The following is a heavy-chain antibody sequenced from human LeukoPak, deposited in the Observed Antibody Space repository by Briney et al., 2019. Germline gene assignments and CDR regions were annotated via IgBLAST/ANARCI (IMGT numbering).Heavy chain of an antibody. J-gene: IGHJ4*02. V-gene: IGHV4-4*07. CDR3: ARDPGSHYFDY. D-gene: IGHD6-13*01. CDR2: IYNSGSA. Sequence: SETLSLTCTVSGGSVSSYYWSWIRQPAGKGLEWIGRIYNSGSANYNPSLKSRVTVSVDTSKNQFSLKLSSVTAADTAVYYCARDPGSHYFDYWGQGTLVTVSS. CDR1: GGSVSSYY.